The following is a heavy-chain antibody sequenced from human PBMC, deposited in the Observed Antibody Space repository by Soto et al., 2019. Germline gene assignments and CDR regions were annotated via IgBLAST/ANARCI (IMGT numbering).Heavy chain of an antibody. J-gene: IGHJ5*02. CDR1: GGSISSGDYY. V-gene: IGHV4-30-4*01. CDR2: IYYSGST. Sequence: SETLSLTWTVAGGSISSGDYYWSWIRQPPGKGLEWIGYIYYSGSTYYNPSLKSRVTISVDTSKNQFSLKLSSVTAADTAVYYCARGGWFDPWGQGTLVTVSS. CDR3: ARGGWFDP.